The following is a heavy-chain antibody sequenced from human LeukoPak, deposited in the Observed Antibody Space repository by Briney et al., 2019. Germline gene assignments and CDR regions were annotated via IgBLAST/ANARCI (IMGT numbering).Heavy chain of an antibody. CDR1: GYTFTGYY. J-gene: IGHJ6*03. Sequence: GASVKVPCKASGYTFTGYYMHWVRQAPGQGLEWMGWISAYNGNINYAQKLQGRVTMTTDTSTSTAYMELRSLRSDDTAVYYCARETVTTDYYYYMDVWGKGTTVTISS. CDR2: ISAYNGNI. V-gene: IGHV1-18*04. D-gene: IGHD4-17*01. CDR3: ARETVTTDYYYYMDV.